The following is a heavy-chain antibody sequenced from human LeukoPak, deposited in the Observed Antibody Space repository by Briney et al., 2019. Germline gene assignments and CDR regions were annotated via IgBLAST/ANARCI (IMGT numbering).Heavy chain of an antibody. CDR1: GDSVSSNSAA. D-gene: IGHD3-22*01. CDR3: ARRVVVITLSVEGRSYFDY. V-gene: IGHV6-1*01. J-gene: IGHJ4*02. Sequence: SQTLSLTCAISGDSVSSNSAAWNWIRQSPSRGLEWLGRTYYRSKWYNDYAVSVKSRITINPDTSKNQFSLQLNSVTPEDTAVYYCARRVVVITLSVEGRSYFDYWGQGTLVTVSS. CDR2: TYYRSKWYN.